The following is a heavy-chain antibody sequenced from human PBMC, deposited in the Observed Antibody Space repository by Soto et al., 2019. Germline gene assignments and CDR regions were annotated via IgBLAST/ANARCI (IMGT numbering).Heavy chain of an antibody. J-gene: IGHJ4*02. V-gene: IGHV3-7*03. Sequence: EVQLVESGGGLVQPGGSLRLSCAASGFNLRDFYMSWVRQAPGRGLEWVANIRGDGSDAHYVDSVRGRFTISTNNAEKSIYLQMNSLRDEDTAMYYCARDPVTSDWGQGTLVTVSS. CDR1: GFNLRDFY. CDR3: ARDPVTSD. CDR2: IRGDGSDA.